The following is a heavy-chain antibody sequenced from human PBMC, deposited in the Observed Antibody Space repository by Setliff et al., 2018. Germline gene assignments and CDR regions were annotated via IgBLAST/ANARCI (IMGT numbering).Heavy chain of an antibody. D-gene: IGHD3-22*01. CDR1: GYSFTVFG. Sequence: ASVKVSCKTSGYSFTVFGISWVRQAPGQGLEWMGWISPYYGNTNYAQQFQGRVTMTKDTSTTTAYMELTSLTSDDTALYYCVRGQGPRTVVAIPFDHWGQGTLVTVSS. CDR2: ISPYYGNT. V-gene: IGHV1-18*01. J-gene: IGHJ4*02. CDR3: VRGQGPRTVVAIPFDH.